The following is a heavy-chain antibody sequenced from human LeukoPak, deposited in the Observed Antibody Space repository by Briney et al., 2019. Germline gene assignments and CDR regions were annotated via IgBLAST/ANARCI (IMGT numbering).Heavy chain of an antibody. V-gene: IGHV1-46*01. J-gene: IGHJ5*02. CDR3: ARDNSVGDYAWWFDP. CDR1: GHTFTNYY. D-gene: IGHD1-26*01. Sequence: ASVKVSCKASGHTFTNYYMHWVRQAPGQGLEWLGLITPSGGSTWYAQKFQGRVTMTRDMSTSTDYMELSSLGSEDTAVYYCARDNSVGDYAWWFDPWGQGTLVTVSS. CDR2: ITPSGGST.